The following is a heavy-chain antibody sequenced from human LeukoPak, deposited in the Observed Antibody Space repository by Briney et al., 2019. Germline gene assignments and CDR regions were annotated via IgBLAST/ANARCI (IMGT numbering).Heavy chain of an antibody. CDR2: IYYSGST. V-gene: IGHV4-30-4*01. D-gene: IGHD1-26*01. J-gene: IGHJ2*01. CDR1: GGSISSGDYY. CDR3: AREVPWVWNFDL. Sequence: SETLSLTCTVSGGSISSGDYYWSWIRQPPGTGLEWIGYIYYSGSTYYNPSLKSRVTISVDTSKNQFSLKLNSVTAADTAVYYCAREVPWVWNFDLWGRGTLVTVSS.